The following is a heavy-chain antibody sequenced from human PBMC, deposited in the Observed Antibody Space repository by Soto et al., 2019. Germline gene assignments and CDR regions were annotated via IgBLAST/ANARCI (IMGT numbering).Heavy chain of an antibody. Sequence: GASVKVSCKASGYTFTSYAMHWVRQAPGQRLEWMGWINAGNGNTKYSQKFQGRVTITRDTSASTAYMELSSLRSEDTAVYYCARSPVLDPVRFDPWGQGTLVTVSS. D-gene: IGHD3-3*01. V-gene: IGHV1-3*01. CDR2: INAGNGNT. J-gene: IGHJ5*02. CDR3: ARSPVLDPVRFDP. CDR1: GYTFTSYA.